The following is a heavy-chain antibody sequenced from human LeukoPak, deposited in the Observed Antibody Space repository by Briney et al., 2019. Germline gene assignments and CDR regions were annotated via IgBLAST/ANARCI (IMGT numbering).Heavy chain of an antibody. Sequence: GRSLRLSCAASGFTFSSYAMHWVRQAPGKGLEWVAVISYDGSNKYYADSVKGRFTISRDNSKNTLYLQMNSLRAEDTAVYYCASPPHDDSSGPYGMDVWGQGTTVTVSS. D-gene: IGHD3-22*01. J-gene: IGHJ6*02. V-gene: IGHV3-30-3*01. CDR2: ISYDGSNK. CDR1: GFTFSSYA. CDR3: ASPPHDDSSGPYGMDV.